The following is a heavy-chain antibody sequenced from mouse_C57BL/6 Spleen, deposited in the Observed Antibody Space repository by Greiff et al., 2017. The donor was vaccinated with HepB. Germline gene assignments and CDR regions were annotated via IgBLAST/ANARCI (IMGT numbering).Heavy chain of an antibody. V-gene: IGHV1-69*01. CDR3: ARKGYGSSLYYAMDY. Sequence: QVQLQQPGAELVMPGASVKLSCKASGYTFNSYWMHWVKQRPGQGLEWIGEIDPSDSYTNYNQKFKGKSTLTVDKSSITTYMQLISLTSEDSAVYYCARKGYGSSLYYAMDYWGQGTSVTVSS. CDR2: IDPSDSYT. J-gene: IGHJ4*01. D-gene: IGHD1-1*01. CDR1: GYTFNSYW.